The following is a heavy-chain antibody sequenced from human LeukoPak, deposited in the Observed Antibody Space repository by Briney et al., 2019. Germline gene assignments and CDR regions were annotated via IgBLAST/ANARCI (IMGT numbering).Heavy chain of an antibody. V-gene: IGHV3-48*01. J-gene: IGHJ3*02. D-gene: IGHD3-16*02. CDR1: GFTFSTYS. Sequence: SGGSLRLSCAASGFTFSTYSMNWVRQAPGKGLEWVSYISSSSSIMYYADSVKGRFTISRDNAKNSLYLQMNSLRAEDTALYHCARDSLGLRLGELSFWTDAFDIWGQGTMVTVSS. CDR2: ISSSSSIM. CDR3: ARDSLGLRLGELSFWTDAFDI.